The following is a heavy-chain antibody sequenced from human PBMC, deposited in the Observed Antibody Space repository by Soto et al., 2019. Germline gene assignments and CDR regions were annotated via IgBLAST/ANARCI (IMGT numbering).Heavy chain of an antibody. Sequence: HPXGSLRLSCTASGFTFGGYAMSWFRQAPGKGLEWVGFIRSKAYGGTTEYAASVKGRFTISRDDSKSIAYLQMNSLKTEDTAVYYCTRSGFGYYYGMDVWGQGTTVTVSS. CDR2: IRSKAYGGTT. D-gene: IGHD2-15*01. V-gene: IGHV3-49*03. J-gene: IGHJ6*02. CDR3: TRSGFGYYYGMDV. CDR1: GFTFGGYA.